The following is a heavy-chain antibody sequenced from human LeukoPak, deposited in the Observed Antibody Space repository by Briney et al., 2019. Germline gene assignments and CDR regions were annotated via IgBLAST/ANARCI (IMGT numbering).Heavy chain of an antibody. CDR3: ARGEVAVAGTDFDY. J-gene: IGHJ4*02. D-gene: IGHD6-19*01. Sequence: PSETLSLTCAVYGGSFSGYYWSWIRQPPRKGLEWIGEINHSGSTNYNPSLKSRVTISVDTSKNQSSLKLSSVTAADTAVYYCARGEVAVAGTDFDYWGQGTLVTVSS. V-gene: IGHV4-34*01. CDR2: INHSGST. CDR1: GGSFSGYY.